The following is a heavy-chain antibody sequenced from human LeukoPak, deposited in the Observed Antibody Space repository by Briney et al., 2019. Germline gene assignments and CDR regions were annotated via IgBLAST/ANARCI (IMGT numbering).Heavy chain of an antibody. Sequence: GGSLRLSCAASGFTFSTYAMSWVRQAPGKGLEWVPGISGSGGETHDADSAKGRFTISRDNSKNTLYLQMISLRVEDTAVYYCAKGRSGSYSPTWDYWGQGTLVTVSS. D-gene: IGHD1-26*01. CDR1: GFTFSTYA. CDR3: AKGRSGSYSPTWDY. J-gene: IGHJ4*02. CDR2: ISGSGGET. V-gene: IGHV3-23*01.